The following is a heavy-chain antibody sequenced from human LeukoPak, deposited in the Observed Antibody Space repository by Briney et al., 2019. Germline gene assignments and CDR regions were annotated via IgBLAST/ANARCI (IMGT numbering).Heavy chain of an antibody. Sequence: SQTLSLTCVISGDSVSSKSATWNWLRQSPSRGLEWLGRTYYTSRWNVDYAVSVKSRITINPDTSRNQFSLQLNSVTPEDTAVYYCAREGWFGEPPSHWFDPWGQGTLVTVSS. J-gene: IGHJ5*02. CDR2: TYYTSRWNV. CDR1: GDSVSSKSAT. D-gene: IGHD3-10*01. CDR3: AREGWFGEPPSHWFDP. V-gene: IGHV6-1*01.